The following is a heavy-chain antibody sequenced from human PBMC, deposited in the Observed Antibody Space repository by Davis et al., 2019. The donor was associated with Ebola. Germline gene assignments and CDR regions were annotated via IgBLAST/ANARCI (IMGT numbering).Heavy chain of an antibody. Sequence: PGGSLRLSCAASGFALSSYGMHWVRQAPGKGLEWVAFIRYDGSNKYYADSVKGRFTISRDNSKNTLYLQMNSLRAEDTAVYYCAKDELWSGYYLFDYWGQGTLVTVSS. CDR1: GFALSSYG. V-gene: IGHV3-30*02. D-gene: IGHD3-3*01. CDR2: IRYDGSNK. CDR3: AKDELWSGYYLFDY. J-gene: IGHJ4*02.